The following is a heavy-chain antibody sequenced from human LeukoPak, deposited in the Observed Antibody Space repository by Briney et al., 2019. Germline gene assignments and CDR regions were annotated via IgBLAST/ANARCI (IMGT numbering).Heavy chain of an antibody. D-gene: IGHD6-6*01. CDR2: IKQDGSEK. J-gene: IGHJ6*03. CDR3: AREGGIAARRYYHYYMDV. V-gene: IGHV3-7*01. Sequence: PGGSLRLSCAASGFTFSSYWMSWVRQAPGKGLEWVANIKQDGSEKYYVDSVKGRFTISRDNAKNSLYLQMNSLRAEDTAVYYCAREGGIAARRYYHYYMDVWGKGTTVTVSS. CDR1: GFTFSSYW.